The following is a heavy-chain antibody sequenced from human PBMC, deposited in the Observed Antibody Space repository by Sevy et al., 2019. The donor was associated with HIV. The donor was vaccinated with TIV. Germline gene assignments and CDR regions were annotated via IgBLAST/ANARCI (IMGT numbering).Heavy chain of an antibody. CDR3: AKRPSLFYLLDY. D-gene: IGHD3-3*01. Sequence: GGSVRLSCAASGFTFSNYGMHWVRQAPGKGVEWVAVISYDGSKKYYADSVKGRFTISRDNSKNTLYLQMNSLGTEDTAVYYCAKRPSLFYLLDYWGQGTLVTVSS. J-gene: IGHJ4*02. CDR2: ISYDGSKK. CDR1: GFTFSNYG. V-gene: IGHV3-30*18.